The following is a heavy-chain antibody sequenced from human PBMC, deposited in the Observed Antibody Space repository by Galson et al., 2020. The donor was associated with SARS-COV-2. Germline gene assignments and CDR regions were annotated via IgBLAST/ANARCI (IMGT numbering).Heavy chain of an antibody. Sequence: GESLKISCAASGFTVSSNYMSWVRQAPGKGLEWVSVIYSGGSTYYADSVKGRFTISRDNSKNTLYLQMNSLRAEDTAVYYCARATGYSGYDCFDYWGHGTLVTVSS. CDR1: GFTVSSNY. V-gene: IGHV3-53*01. J-gene: IGHJ4*01. D-gene: IGHD5-12*01. CDR3: ARATGYSGYDCFDY. CDR2: IYSGGST.